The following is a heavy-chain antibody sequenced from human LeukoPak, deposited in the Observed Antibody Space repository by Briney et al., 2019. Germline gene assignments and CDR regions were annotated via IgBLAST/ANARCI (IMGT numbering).Heavy chain of an antibody. CDR2: IWYDGSNK. CDR3: ARDTSTIFGVVNNWFDP. CDR1: GFTFSNAW. J-gene: IGHJ5*02. D-gene: IGHD3-3*01. Sequence: GGSLRLSCVASGFTFSNAWMSWVRQAPGKGLEWVAVIWYDGSNKYYADSVKGRFTISRDNSKNTPYLQMNSLRAEDTAVYYCARDTSTIFGVVNNWFDPWGQGTLVTVSS. V-gene: IGHV3-33*08.